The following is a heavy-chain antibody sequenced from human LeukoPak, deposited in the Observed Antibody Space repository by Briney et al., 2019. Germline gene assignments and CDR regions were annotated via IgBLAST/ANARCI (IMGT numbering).Heavy chain of an antibody. V-gene: IGHV3-21*01. D-gene: IGHD3-9*01. Sequence: PGGSLRLSCAASGFTFSSYSMNWVRQAPGKGLEWVSSFSGSSTYVYYADSVKGRFTISRDNAKNSLYLQMNSLRAEDTAVFYCARGDILTGYSFPYFDYWGQGTLVTVSS. J-gene: IGHJ4*02. CDR2: FSGSSTYV. CDR1: GFTFSSYS. CDR3: ARGDILTGYSFPYFDY.